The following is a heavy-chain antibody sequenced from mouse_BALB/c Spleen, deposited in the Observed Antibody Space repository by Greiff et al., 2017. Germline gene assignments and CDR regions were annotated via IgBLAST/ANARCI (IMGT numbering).Heavy chain of an antibody. J-gene: IGHJ2*01. CDR3: ARGRGPFDY. Sequence: EVKLMESGGGLVKPGGSLKLSCAASGFTFSSYAMSWVRQSPEKRLEWVAEISSGGSYTYYPDTVTGRFTISRDNAKNTLYLEMSSLRSEDTAMYYCARGRGPFDYWGQGTTLTVSS. CDR2: ISSGGSYT. V-gene: IGHV5-9-4*01. CDR1: GFTFSSYA.